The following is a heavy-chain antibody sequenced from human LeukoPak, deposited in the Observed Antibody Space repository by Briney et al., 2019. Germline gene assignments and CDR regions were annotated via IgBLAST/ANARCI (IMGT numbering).Heavy chain of an antibody. CDR1: GYTFTSYA. D-gene: IGHD3-22*01. CDR2: INTNTGNP. CDR3: AREAPLASYDSNPRMMDDY. Sequence: ASVKVSCKASGYTFTSYAMNWVRQAPGQGLEWMGWINTNTGNPTYAQGFTGRFVFSLDTSVSTAYLQISSLKAEDTAVYYCAREAPLASYDSNPRMMDDYWGQGTLVTVSS. J-gene: IGHJ4*02. V-gene: IGHV7-4-1*02.